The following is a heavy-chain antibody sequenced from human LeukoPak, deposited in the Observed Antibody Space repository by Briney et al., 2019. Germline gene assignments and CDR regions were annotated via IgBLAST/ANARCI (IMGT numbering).Heavy chain of an antibody. CDR3: ARDIAETGYSSGWYPRYFDY. V-gene: IGHV3-48*01. CDR2: ISSSSSTI. CDR1: GFTFSSYS. D-gene: IGHD6-19*01. Sequence: GGSLRLSCAASGFTFSSYSMNWVRQAPGKGLEWVSYISSSSSTIYYADSVKGRFTISRDNAKNSLYLQMNSLRAEDTAVYYCARDIAETGYSSGWYPRYFDYWGQGTLVTVSS. J-gene: IGHJ4*02.